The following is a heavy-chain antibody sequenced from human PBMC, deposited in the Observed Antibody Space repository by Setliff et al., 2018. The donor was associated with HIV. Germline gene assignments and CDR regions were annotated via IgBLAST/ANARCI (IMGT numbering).Heavy chain of an antibody. CDR3: ARKGDYNFWSGYPDAFDI. CDR1: GYTFTSYA. CDR2: INAGNGNT. Sequence: GASVKVSCKASGYTFTSYAMHWVRQAPGQRLEWMGWINAGNGNTNYAQKLQGRVTMTTDTSTSTAYMELRSLRSDDTAVYYCARKGDYNFWSGYPDAFDIWGQGTMVTVSS. J-gene: IGHJ3*02. D-gene: IGHD3-3*01. V-gene: IGHV1-3*01.